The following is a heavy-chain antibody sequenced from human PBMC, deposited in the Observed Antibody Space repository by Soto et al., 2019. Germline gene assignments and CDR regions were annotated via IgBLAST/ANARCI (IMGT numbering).Heavy chain of an antibody. J-gene: IGHJ3*02. Sequence: QVQLVQSGAEVKKPGASVKVSCKASGYTFTSYDINWVRQATGQGLEWMGWMNPNSGNTGYAQKFQGRVTMTRNTSISTAYMELSSLRSEDTAVYYCARSLLDIVVVPAAIIIDAFDIWGQGTMVTVSS. CDR2: MNPNSGNT. CDR1: GYTFTSYD. D-gene: IGHD2-2*01. CDR3: ARSLLDIVVVPAAIIIDAFDI. V-gene: IGHV1-8*01.